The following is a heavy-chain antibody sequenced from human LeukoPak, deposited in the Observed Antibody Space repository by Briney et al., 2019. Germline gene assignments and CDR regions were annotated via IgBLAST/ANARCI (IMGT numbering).Heavy chain of an antibody. Sequence: PSETLSLTWSVSGGSISESIYYWAWIRQPPGKGLEWIGTIYFSGTTYYNPSLQSRVTISVDTSKNQFSLNLDSVTAADTAIYYCARQNGDTMVRGVYADWFDPWGQGTLVTVSS. V-gene: IGHV4-39*01. CDR2: IYFSGTT. D-gene: IGHD3-10*01. CDR1: GGSISESIYY. J-gene: IGHJ5*02. CDR3: ARQNGDTMVRGVYADWFDP.